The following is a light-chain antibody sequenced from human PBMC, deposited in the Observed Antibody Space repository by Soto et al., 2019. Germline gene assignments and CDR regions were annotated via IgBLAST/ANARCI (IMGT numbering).Light chain of an antibody. Sequence: DIQLTQSPSSRSASVGDRVTITCRASQSISNFLNWYQQKPGKAPKLLIYAASSWRSGVTSRFSGSGSGTDFTLTISSLQREDFATYVCQQSYSSPWTFGQGTKVEIK. J-gene: IGKJ1*01. CDR1: QSISNF. V-gene: IGKV1-39*01. CDR3: QQSYSSPWT. CDR2: AAS.